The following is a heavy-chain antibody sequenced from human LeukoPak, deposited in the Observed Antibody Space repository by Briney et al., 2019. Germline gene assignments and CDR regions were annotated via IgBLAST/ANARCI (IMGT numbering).Heavy chain of an antibody. D-gene: IGHD2-15*01. V-gene: IGHV3-21*01. CDR2: ISISSSYI. Sequence: PGGSLRLSCAASGFTFSSYSMNWVRQAPGKGLEWVSSISISSSYIYYADSMKGRFTISRDNAKNSLYLLMNSLRAEDTALYYCARRISHGCCGVDYWGQGTLVTVSS. CDR3: ARRISHGCCGVDY. J-gene: IGHJ4*02. CDR1: GFTFSSYS.